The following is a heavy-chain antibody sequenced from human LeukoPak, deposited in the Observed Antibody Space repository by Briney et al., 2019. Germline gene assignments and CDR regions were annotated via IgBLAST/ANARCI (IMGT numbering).Heavy chain of an antibody. J-gene: IGHJ6*03. Sequence: SETLSLTCTVSGGSISSHYWSWIRQPPGKGLEWIGYTYYSGSTNYNPSLKSRVTISVDTSKNQFSLKLSSVTAADTAVYYCARGPVYYDFWSGYQDYYYMDVWGKGTTVTVSS. V-gene: IGHV4-59*11. CDR3: ARGPVYYDFWSGYQDYYYMDV. CDR2: TYYSGST. CDR1: GGSISSHY. D-gene: IGHD3-3*01.